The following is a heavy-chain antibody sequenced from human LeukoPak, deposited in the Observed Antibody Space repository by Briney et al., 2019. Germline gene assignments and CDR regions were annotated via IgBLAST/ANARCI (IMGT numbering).Heavy chain of an antibody. Sequence: ASVKVSCTASGYTFTSYGISWVRQAPGQGLEWMGWISAYNGNTNYAQKLQGRVTMTTDTSTSTAYMELRSLRSDDTAVYYCARDPPIVVVPAATNYYYYYGMDVWGQGTTVTVSS. CDR1: GYTFTSYG. CDR3: ARDPPIVVVPAATNYYYYYGMDV. D-gene: IGHD2-2*01. V-gene: IGHV1-18*01. CDR2: ISAYNGNT. J-gene: IGHJ6*02.